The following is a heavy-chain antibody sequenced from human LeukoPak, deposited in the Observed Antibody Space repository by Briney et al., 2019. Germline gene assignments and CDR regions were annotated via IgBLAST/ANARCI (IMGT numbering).Heavy chain of an antibody. V-gene: IGHV3-23*01. CDR3: AKDYDMRYFDY. Sequence: SGGSLRLSCAASGFTFSSYVMSWVRQAPGKGLEWVSTISDSGGSTYYAESVKGRFTISRDNSKNTLFLQMSSLRAEDTAVYYCAKDYDMRYFDYWGQGTLVTVSS. CDR1: GFTFSSYV. D-gene: IGHD3-22*01. CDR2: ISDSGGST. J-gene: IGHJ4*02.